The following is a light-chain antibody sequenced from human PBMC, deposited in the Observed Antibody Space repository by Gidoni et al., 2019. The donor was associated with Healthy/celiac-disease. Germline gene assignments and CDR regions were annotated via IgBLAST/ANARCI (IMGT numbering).Light chain of an antibody. CDR2: DAS. V-gene: IGKV1-33*01. CDR3: QQYDNWPPLT. Sequence: DIQMTQSPSSLSASVGDRVTITCQASQAISNYLNWYQQKPGKAPKLLIYDASNLETGVPSRFSGSGSGTDFTFTISSLQPEDIATYYCQQYDNWPPLTFGGGTKVEIK. CDR1: QAISNY. J-gene: IGKJ4*01.